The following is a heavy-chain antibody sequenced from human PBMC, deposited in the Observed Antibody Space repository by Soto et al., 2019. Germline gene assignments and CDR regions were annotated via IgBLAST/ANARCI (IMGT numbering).Heavy chain of an antibody. J-gene: IGHJ3*01. CDR1: GFTFSYYD. CDR2: MSNDGSNK. CDR3: AKRVWSSRWYMAFEL. V-gene: IGHV3-30*18. Sequence: PGGSLRLSCAASGFTFSYYDMHWVRQAPGTGLEWVAEMSNDGSNKFYADSVKGRFSISRDNSNNMLYLQMSSLRAEDTAVYFCAKRVWSSRWYMAFELWGQGTMVTVSS. D-gene: IGHD6-13*01.